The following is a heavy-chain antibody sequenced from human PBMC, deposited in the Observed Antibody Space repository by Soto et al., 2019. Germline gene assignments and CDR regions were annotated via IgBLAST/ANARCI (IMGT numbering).Heavy chain of an antibody. Sequence: ASVKVSCKASGYTFTSYGISWVRQAPGQGLEWMGWISAYNGNTNYAQKLQGRVTMTTDTSTSTAYMELRSLRSDDTAVYYCARDLGGYSGYDYWFDPWGQGTLVTVSS. CDR2: ISAYNGNT. D-gene: IGHD5-12*01. CDR1: GYTFTSYG. CDR3: ARDLGGYSGYDYWFDP. J-gene: IGHJ5*02. V-gene: IGHV1-18*01.